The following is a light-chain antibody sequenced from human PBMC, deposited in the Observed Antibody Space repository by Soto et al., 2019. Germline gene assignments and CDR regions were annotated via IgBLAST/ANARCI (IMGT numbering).Light chain of an antibody. CDR3: SSYTSSNTVV. CDR1: SSDVGGYDY. J-gene: IGLJ2*01. Sequence: QSALTQAASVSGSPGQSITISCTGTSSDVGGYDYVSWYQQHPGKAPKLLIYDVTGRPSGVSDRFSGSKSGNTASLTISGLQAEDEADYYCSSYTSSNTVVFGGGTKLTV. V-gene: IGLV2-14*03. CDR2: DVT.